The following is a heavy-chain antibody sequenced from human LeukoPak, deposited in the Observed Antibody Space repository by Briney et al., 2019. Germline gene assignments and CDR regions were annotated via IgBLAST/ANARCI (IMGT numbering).Heavy chain of an antibody. CDR1: GGSFSGYY. V-gene: IGHV4-34*01. CDR3: ARVYWGGRGDFDY. CDR2: INHSGST. J-gene: IGHJ4*02. D-gene: IGHD7-27*01. Sequence: PSETLSLTCAVYGGSFSGYYWSWIRQPPGKGLEWIGEINHSGSTNYNPSLESRVTISVDTSKNQFSLKLSSVTAADTAVYYCARVYWGGRGDFDYWGQGTLVTVSS.